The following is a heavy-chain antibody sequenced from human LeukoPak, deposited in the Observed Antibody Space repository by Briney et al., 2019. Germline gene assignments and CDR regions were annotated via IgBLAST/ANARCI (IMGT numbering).Heavy chain of an antibody. V-gene: IGHV3-7*01. CDR3: ARPYNGY. Sequence: PGGSLRLSCAASGFTFSSYWVSWVRQAPGKGLEWVANIKQDGSEKHYVDSVKGRFAISRDNAKNSLYLQMNSLRAEDTAVYYCARPYNGYWGQGTLVTVSS. CDR2: IKQDGSEK. J-gene: IGHJ4*02. CDR1: GFTFSSYW. D-gene: IGHD1-14*01.